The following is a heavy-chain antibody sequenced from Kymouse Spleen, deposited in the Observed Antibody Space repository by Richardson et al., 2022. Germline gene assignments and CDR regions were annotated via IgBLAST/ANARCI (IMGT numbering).Heavy chain of an antibody. CDR2: ISYDGSNK. Sequence: QVQLVESGGGVVQPGRSLRLSCAASGFTFSSYGMHWVRQAPGKGLEWVAVISYDGSNKYYADSVKGRFTISRDNSKNTLYLQMNSLRAEDTAVYYCAKGEYSSSWSYYYYYGMDVWGQGTTVTVSS. CDR1: GFTFSSYG. J-gene: IGHJ6*02. D-gene: IGHD6-13*01. V-gene: IGHV3-30*18. CDR3: AKGEYSSSWSYYYYYGMDV.